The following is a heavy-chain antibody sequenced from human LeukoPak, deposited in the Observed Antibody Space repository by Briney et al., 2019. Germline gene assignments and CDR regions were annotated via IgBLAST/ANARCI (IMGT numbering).Heavy chain of an antibody. D-gene: IGHD3-9*01. CDR2: ISAYNGNT. J-gene: IGHJ4*02. V-gene: IGHV1-18*01. Sequence: GASVTVSCKASGYTFTSYGLSWVRQAPGQGREWVGWISAYNGNTNYAHKPQSTVTMTTDTSTSIAYMELRSLRSDDTAVYYCARDQSLRYFDWLLMTNYSPFDYWGQGTLVTVSS. CDR1: GYTFTSYG. CDR3: ARDQSLRYFDWLLMTNYSPFDY.